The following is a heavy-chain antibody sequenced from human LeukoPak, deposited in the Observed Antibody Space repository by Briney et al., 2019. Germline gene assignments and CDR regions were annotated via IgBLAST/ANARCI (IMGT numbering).Heavy chain of an antibody. D-gene: IGHD5-18*01. CDR1: GFTFSSYG. J-gene: IGHJ4*02. V-gene: IGHV3-23*01. Sequence: GGSLRLSCAASGFTFSSYGMSWVRQAPGKGLEWVSAISGSGGSTYYADSVKGRFTISSDNAKNSLYLQMNSLRAEDTAVYYCARAGYGFDYWGQGTLVTVSS. CDR3: ARAGYGFDY. CDR2: ISGSGGST.